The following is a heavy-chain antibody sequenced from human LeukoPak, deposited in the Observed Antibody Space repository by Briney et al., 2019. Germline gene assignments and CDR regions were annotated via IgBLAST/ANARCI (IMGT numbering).Heavy chain of an antibody. CDR1: GGSISSSTYY. CDR3: AGGYKYAYYNYYYMDV. CDR2: IYYSGST. Sequence: SETLSLTCIVSGGSISSSTYYWGWIRQSPGKGLEWIGTIYYSGSTYYNPSLKSRVTISIDTSKNHFSLKLSSVTAADTAVYYCAGGYKYAYYNYYYMDVWGKGTTVTVSS. D-gene: IGHD5-24*01. J-gene: IGHJ6*03. V-gene: IGHV4-39*07.